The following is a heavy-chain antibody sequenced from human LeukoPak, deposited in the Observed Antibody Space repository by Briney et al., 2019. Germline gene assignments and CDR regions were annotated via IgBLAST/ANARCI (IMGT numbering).Heavy chain of an antibody. V-gene: IGHV4-39*07. J-gene: IGHJ4*02. D-gene: IGHD3-22*01. CDR2: IYYKGNT. Sequence: SETLSLTCTVSGGSISSRSYFWGWIRQPPGKGLEWIGSIYYKGNTYFNPSLKSRVTISVDTSKNQFSLKLSSVTAADTAVYYCARVPIGDYDSSGYYVSHYWGQGTLVTVSS. CDR3: ARVPIGDYDSSGYYVSHY. CDR1: GGSISSRSYF.